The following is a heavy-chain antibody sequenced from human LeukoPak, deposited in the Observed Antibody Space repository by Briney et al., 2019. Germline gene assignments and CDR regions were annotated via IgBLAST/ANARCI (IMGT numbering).Heavy chain of an antibody. V-gene: IGHV3-48*03. J-gene: IGHJ3*02. Sequence: GGSLRLSCAASGFTFSSYEMNWVRQAPGKGLEWVSYISSSGSTIYYADSVKGRFTISRDNAKNSLYLQMNSLRAEDTAVYYCARVLLRFSVVVNGAFDIWGQGTMVTVSS. CDR2: ISSSGSTI. CDR1: GFTFSSYE. D-gene: IGHD3-22*01. CDR3: ARVLLRFSVVVNGAFDI.